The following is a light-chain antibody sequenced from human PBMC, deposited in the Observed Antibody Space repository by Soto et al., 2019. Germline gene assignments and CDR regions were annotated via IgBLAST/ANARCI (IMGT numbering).Light chain of an antibody. Sequence: EIVLTQSPGTLSLSPGERATLSCRASQSVSSNFLAWYQQKPGQAPRLLIYGASSRATGIPDRFSGSGSGTDFTLTISRLEPEDFAVYYCHQYASSPWWTFGQGTKVEIK. J-gene: IGKJ1*01. CDR2: GAS. V-gene: IGKV3-20*01. CDR1: QSVSSNF. CDR3: HQYASSPWWT.